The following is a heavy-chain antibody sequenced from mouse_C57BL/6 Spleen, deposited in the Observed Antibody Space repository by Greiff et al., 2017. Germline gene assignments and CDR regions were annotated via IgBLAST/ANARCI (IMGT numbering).Heavy chain of an antibody. V-gene: IGHV1-80*01. CDR1: GYAFSSYW. CDR3: SRSKGHYDPSGPGFAY. D-gene: IGHD2-4*01. J-gene: IGHJ3*01. CDR2: IYPGGGDT. Sequence: QVTLKESGAELVKPGASVKLSCKASGYAFSSYWMNWVKQRPGKGLEWIGQIYPGGGDTNYHGKFKGKATLTADKSSSTAYLQLSSLTSEDSAASLCSRSKGHYDPSGPGFAYRGQGILVTVSA.